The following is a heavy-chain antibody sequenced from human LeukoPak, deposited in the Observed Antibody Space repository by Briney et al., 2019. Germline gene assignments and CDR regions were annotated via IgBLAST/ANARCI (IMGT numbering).Heavy chain of an antibody. V-gene: IGHV4-34*01. J-gene: IGHJ4*02. CDR3: ARVFRYCSGGSWMNHPADY. CDR1: GGSFSGYY. Sequence: PSETLSLTCAVYGGSFSGYYWSWIRQPPGKGLEWIGEINHSGSTNYNPSLKSRVTISVDTSKNQFSLKLSSVTAADTAVYYCARVFRYCSGGSWMNHPADYWGQGTLVTVSS. D-gene: IGHD2-15*01. CDR2: INHSGST.